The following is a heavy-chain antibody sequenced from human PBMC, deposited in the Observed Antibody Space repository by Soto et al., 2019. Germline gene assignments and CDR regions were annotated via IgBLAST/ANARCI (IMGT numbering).Heavy chain of an antibody. V-gene: IGHV3-30*18. CDR3: AKTTVHDWFDP. J-gene: IGHJ5*02. D-gene: IGHD4-17*01. Sequence: QVQLVESGGGVVQPGRSLRLSCAASGFTFSSYGMHWVRQAPGKGLEWVAVISYDGSNKYYADSVKGRFTISRDNSKNTLYRQMNSLRAEDTAGYYCAKTTVHDWFDPWGQGTLVTVSS. CDR1: GFTFSSYG. CDR2: ISYDGSNK.